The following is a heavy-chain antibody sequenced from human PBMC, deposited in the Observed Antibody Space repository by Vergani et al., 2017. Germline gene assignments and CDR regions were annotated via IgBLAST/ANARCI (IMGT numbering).Heavy chain of an antibody. D-gene: IGHD3-3*01. J-gene: IGHJ2*01. CDR3: AREGCDFWSGYYTLYYWYFDL. CDR2: IIPILGTA. Sequence: QVQLVQSGAEVKKPGSSVKVSCKASGGTFSSYAISWVRQAPGQGLEWMGRIIPILGTANYAQKFQGRVTITADESTSTAYMGLSSLRSEATAVYDCAREGCDFWSGYYTLYYWYFDLWGRGTLVTVSS. CDR1: GGTFSSYA. V-gene: IGHV1-69*11.